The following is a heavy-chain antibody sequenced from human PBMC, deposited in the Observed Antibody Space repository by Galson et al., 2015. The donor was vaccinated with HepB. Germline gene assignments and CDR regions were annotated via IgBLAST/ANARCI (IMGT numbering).Heavy chain of an antibody. CDR3: ARLTSGWFDP. V-gene: IGHV3-11*01. J-gene: IGHJ5*02. D-gene: IGHD2-15*01. Sequence: SLRLSCAASGFTFRDNYMTWIRQAPGKGLEWVSYISNSGDTIYYADSVRGRFTISRDNAKKSLYLQMNSLRAEDTAVYHCARLTSGWFDPWGQGTLVTVSS. CDR1: GFTFRDNY. CDR2: ISNSGDTI.